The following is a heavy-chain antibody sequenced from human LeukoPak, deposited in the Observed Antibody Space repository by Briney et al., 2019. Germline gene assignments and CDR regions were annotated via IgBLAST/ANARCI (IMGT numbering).Heavy chain of an antibody. CDR1: GYTFTGHY. CDR3: ARGRLAVASYYFYYMDV. V-gene: IGHV1-2*02. D-gene: IGHD6-19*01. J-gene: IGHJ6*03. Sequence: ASVKVSCKASGYTFTGHYMHWVRQAPGQGLEWMGWINPNTGGTNHAQKFRGRVTMTRDTSISTAYMELSRLRSDDTAVYYCARGRLAVASYYFYYMDVWGKGTTVTVSS. CDR2: INPNTGGT.